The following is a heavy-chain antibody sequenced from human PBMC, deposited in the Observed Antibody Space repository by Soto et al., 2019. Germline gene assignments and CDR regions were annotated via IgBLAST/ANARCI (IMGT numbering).Heavy chain of an antibody. J-gene: IGHJ4*02. CDR3: ARDQRRDYDFWTGYSQGFDY. CDR1: GYTFTMYA. Sequence: QVQLVQSGAEVKKPGASVRVSCEASGYTFTMYAIHWVRQAPGQRLEWMGWINAANGNTKSSQQFQGRVSITRDTSASTAYMELSSLRSEDTALYYCARDQRRDYDFWTGYSQGFDYWGQGTLVTVSS. D-gene: IGHD3-3*01. V-gene: IGHV1-3*01. CDR2: INAANGNT.